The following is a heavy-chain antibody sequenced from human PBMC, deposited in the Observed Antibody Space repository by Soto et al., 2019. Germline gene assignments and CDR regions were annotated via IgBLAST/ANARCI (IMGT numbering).Heavy chain of an antibody. CDR2: IYHSGST. CDR3: ARGNVVAIDY. D-gene: IGHD2-21*01. CDR1: GGSISSFCYS. J-gene: IGHJ4*02. Sequence: TLCLTCAVSGGSISSFCYSWSWIRQPPGKGLEWIGYIYHSGSTYYNPSLKSRVTISVDRSKNQFSLKLSSVTAADTAVYYCARGNVVAIDYWGQGTLVTVSS. V-gene: IGHV4-30-2*01.